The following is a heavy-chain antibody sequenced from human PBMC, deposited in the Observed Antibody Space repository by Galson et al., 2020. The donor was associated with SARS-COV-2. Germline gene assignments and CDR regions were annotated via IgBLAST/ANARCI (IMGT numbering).Heavy chain of an antibody. V-gene: IGHV1-2*02. CDR1: GYTFTAYY. CDR3: ARGGSRVSDF. Sequence: ASVKVSCKASGYTFTAYYVHWVRQAPGQGLEWMGWFHPNSGGTDYAQKFQGRVTMTRDTSINTAYMELNSLTSDDTAVYYCARGGSRVSDFWGPGTLVTVSS. J-gene: IGHJ4*02. CDR2: FHPNSGGT. D-gene: IGHD3-16*01.